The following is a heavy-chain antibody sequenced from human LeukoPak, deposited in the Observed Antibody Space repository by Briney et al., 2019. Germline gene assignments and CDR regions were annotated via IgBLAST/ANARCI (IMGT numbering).Heavy chain of an antibody. CDR1: GYTFRGNY. CDR2: IDANNGDT. Sequence: ASVKISCKASGYTFRGNYIHWLRQAPGQGLEWMGWIDANNGDTKSAQKFQGRVTMSRDTSISTAYMDLSSLSPDDAGVYYCARDPSSVTLYFFDYWGQGTLVTVSS. D-gene: IGHD4-11*01. J-gene: IGHJ4*02. V-gene: IGHV1-2*02. CDR3: ARDPSSVTLYFFDY.